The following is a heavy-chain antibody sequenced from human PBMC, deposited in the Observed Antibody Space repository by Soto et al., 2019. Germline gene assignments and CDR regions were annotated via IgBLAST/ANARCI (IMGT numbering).Heavy chain of an antibody. V-gene: IGHV4-61*08. CDR3: ARGICHVPFEH. CDR1: GGSVVSGDYY. D-gene: IGHD2-15*01. J-gene: IGHJ4*02. Sequence: QVQLQESGPGLVKPSETLSLTCNVSGGSVVSGDYYWSWIRQPPGKGLEWIGYVSYSGGTNYNPSVTSRVPMLIDASKNQFSLGMSSVTAAGTAVYYCARGICHVPFEHWGRGILVTVSS. CDR2: VSYSGGT.